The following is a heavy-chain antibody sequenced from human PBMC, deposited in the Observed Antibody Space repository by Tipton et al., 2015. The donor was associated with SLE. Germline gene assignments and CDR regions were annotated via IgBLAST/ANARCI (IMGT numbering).Heavy chain of an antibody. CDR3: ARDLAYCSSTSCLDYFDY. J-gene: IGHJ4*02. CDR2: IYTSGST. V-gene: IGHV4-61*02. D-gene: IGHD2-2*01. CDR1: GGSISSGSYY. Sequence: TLSLTCTVSGGSISSGSYYWSWIRQPAGKGLEWIGRIYTSGSTNYNPSLKSRVTISVDTSKNQFSLKLSSVTAADTAVYYCARDLAYCSSTSCLDYFDYWGQGTLVTVSS.